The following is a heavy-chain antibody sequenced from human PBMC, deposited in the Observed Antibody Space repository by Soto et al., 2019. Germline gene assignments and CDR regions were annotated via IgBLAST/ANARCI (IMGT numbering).Heavy chain of an antibody. CDR1: GFTVSNNY. CDR3: ARDATPPQIYYDSSGSYFDY. J-gene: IGHJ4*02. V-gene: IGHV3-66*03. CDR2: IYSSGST. D-gene: IGHD3-22*01. Sequence: PGGSLRLSCAASGFTVSNNYMTWVRQAPGKGLEWVSFIYSSGSTYYADSVKGRFTISRDNSKNTLYLQMNSLRAEDTAVYYCARDATPPQIYYDSSGSYFDYWGQGTLVTVSS.